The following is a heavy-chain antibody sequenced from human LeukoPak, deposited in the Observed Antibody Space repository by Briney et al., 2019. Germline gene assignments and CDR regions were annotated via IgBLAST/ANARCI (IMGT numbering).Heavy chain of an antibody. V-gene: IGHV3-21*01. CDR3: ARGYSSSWSDY. J-gene: IGHJ4*02. D-gene: IGHD6-13*01. CDR2: ISSSSSYI. Sequence: GVSLRLSCAASGVTFSSYSMNWVRQAPGKGLEWVSSISSSSSYIYYADSVKGRFTISRDNAKNSLYLQMNSLRAEDTAVYYCARGYSSSWSDYWGQGTLVTVSS. CDR1: GVTFSSYS.